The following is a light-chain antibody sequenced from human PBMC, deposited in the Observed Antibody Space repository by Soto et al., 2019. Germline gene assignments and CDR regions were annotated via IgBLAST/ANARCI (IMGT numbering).Light chain of an antibody. V-gene: IGKV3-20*01. CDR2: GAS. Sequence: EIGLTQSPGTLSLSPGERATLSCRASQSVSSSSLAWYQQKPGQAPRLLIYGASSRATGIPDRFSGRGSATDFTLTISRLEPEDFAVYYCQQYGSSPWAFGQGTKVDIK. CDR1: QSVSSSS. J-gene: IGKJ1*01. CDR3: QQYGSSPWA.